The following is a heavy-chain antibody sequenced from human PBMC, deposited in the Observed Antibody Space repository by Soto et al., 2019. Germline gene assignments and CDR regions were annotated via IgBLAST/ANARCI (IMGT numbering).Heavy chain of an antibody. J-gene: IGHJ5*02. CDR3: ARSYYDSTGFAVDP. D-gene: IGHD3-22*01. V-gene: IGHV4-59*02. CDR2: MYFGGSF. Sequence: QMQLQASGPGLVKPSETLSLTCNVSGASVSHGYWSWIRQPPGKGLEWIGFMYFGGSFNYNPSLTSRASIXGXTXXNQFSMKLPSVTASDTAVYYCARSYYDSTGFAVDPWGQGTLVTVSS. CDR1: GASVSHGY.